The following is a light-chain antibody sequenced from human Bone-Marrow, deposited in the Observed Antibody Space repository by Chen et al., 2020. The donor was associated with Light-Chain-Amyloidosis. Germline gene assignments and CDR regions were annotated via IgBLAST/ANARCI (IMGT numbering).Light chain of an antibody. CDR1: QSLVYNNKNY. J-gene: IGKJ1*01. CDR2: WAS. V-gene: IGKV4-1*01. CDR3: QQYYSNPRT. Sequence: DIVMTQSPDSLAVSLGEVATINCKSSQSLVYNNKNYLAWYQQKPGQPPRLLISWASTRESGVPDRFSGSGSGTDFTLTISSLQAEDVAVYYCQQYYSNPRTFGQGAKVEIK.